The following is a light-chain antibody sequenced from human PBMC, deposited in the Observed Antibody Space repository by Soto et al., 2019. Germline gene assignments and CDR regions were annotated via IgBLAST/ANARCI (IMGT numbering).Light chain of an antibody. J-gene: IGLJ1*01. CDR3: GTWDTSLSADV. Sequence: QSVLTQPPSVSAAPGQKVTISCSGSSSDIGNNDVSWYQQLPGKVPKVLIYDNNNRPSGIPDRISGSKSGTSATLGITGLQTGDEDDYYCGTWDTSLSADVFGTGTKVTVL. CDR2: DNN. CDR1: SSDIGNND. V-gene: IGLV1-51*01.